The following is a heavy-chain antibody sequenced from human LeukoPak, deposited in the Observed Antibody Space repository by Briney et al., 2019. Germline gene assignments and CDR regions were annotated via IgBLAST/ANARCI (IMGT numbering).Heavy chain of an antibody. Sequence: GGSLRLSCAASGFTFSRYAMHWVRQAPGKGLEWVAVISYDGNNKYYADSVKGRFTISRDNSKNTLYLQMNSLRAEDTAVFYCAASIPPASWGQGTLVTVSS. CDR1: GFTFSRYA. CDR2: ISYDGNNK. J-gene: IGHJ5*02. V-gene: IGHV3-30*04. D-gene: IGHD2-21*01. CDR3: AASIPPAS.